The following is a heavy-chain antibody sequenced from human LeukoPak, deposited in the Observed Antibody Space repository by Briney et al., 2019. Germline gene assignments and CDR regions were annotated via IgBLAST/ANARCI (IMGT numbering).Heavy chain of an antibody. V-gene: IGHV4-39*07. CDR3: ARVKGSARSAFDI. CDR2: IYYSGST. CDR1: GDSISTSNSY. Sequence: SETLSLTCTVSGDSISTSNSYWGWIRQPPGKGLEWIGSIYYSGSTYYNPSLKSRVTISVDTSKNQSSLKLSSVTAADTAVYYCARVKGSARSAFDIWGQGTMVTVSS. J-gene: IGHJ3*02.